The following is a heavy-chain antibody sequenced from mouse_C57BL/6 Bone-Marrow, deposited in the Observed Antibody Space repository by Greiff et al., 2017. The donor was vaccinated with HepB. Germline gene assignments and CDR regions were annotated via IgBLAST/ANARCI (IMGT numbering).Heavy chain of an antibody. CDR1: GYSITSGYY. V-gene: IGHV3-6*01. J-gene: IGHJ2*01. Sequence: EVQVVESGPGLVKPSQSLSLTCSVTGYSITSGYYWNWIRQFPGNKLEWMGYISYDGSNNYNPSLKNRISITRDTSKNQFFLKLNSVTTEDTATYYCARANWYYFDYWGQGTTLTVSS. CDR2: ISYDGSN. D-gene: IGHD4-1*01. CDR3: ARANWYYFDY.